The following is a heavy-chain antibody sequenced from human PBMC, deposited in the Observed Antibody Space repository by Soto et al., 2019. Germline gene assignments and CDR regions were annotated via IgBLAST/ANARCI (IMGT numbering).Heavy chain of an antibody. V-gene: IGHV1-18*01. CDR1: GYTFTSYG. J-gene: IGHJ6*02. CDR2: ISAYNGNT. D-gene: IGHD3-22*01. Sequence: GASVKVSCKASGYTFTSYGISWVRQAPGQGLEWMGWISAYNGNTNYAQKLQGRVTMTTDTSTSTAYMELRSLRAEDTAVYYCAREVVVFGVIIPTPMDVWGQGTTVTVSS. CDR3: AREVVVFGVIIPTPMDV.